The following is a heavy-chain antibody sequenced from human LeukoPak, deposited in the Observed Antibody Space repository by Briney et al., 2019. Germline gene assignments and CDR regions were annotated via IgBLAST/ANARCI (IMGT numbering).Heavy chain of an antibody. CDR2: IRYSGSS. J-gene: IGHJ2*01. CDR1: GGSTSTYY. V-gene: IGHV4-59*01. CDR3: ARYGPHYYFDL. D-gene: IGHD3-10*01. Sequence: SETLSLTCTVFGGSTSTYYWSWIRQPPGKGLEWIGYIRYSGSSNYSPSLKSRLTISVDTSKNQFSLKLSSVTAADTAVYFCARYGPHYYFDLWGRGTLVTVSS.